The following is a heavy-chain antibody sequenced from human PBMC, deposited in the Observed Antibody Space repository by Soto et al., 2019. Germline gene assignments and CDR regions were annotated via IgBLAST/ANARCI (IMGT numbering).Heavy chain of an antibody. CDR1: GYTFTTYD. V-gene: IGHV1-3*04. CDR3: VVSTGWWSFLY. Sequence: QAQLVQSGAEVQRPGASVKVSCQASGYTFTTYDMHWVRQAPGQSLEWMGWIKTATGHAKYSQKFQDRVTMTRDTAASTGQMEFSSLRSEDTAVYFCVVSTGWWSFLYWGQGSLVTVAS. CDR2: IKTATGHA. J-gene: IGHJ1*01. D-gene: IGHD6-19*01.